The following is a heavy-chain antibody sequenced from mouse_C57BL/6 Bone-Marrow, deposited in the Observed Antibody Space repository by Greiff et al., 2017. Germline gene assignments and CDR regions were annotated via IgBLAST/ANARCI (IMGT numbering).Heavy chain of an antibody. V-gene: IGHV5-12*01. CDR1: GFTFSDYY. CDR2: ISNGGGST. D-gene: IGHD3-1*01. CDR3: ARHAARAY. J-gene: IGHJ3*01. Sequence: EVQLVESGGGLVQPGGSLKLSCAASGFTFSDYYMYWVRQTPEKRLEWVAYISNGGGSTYYPDTVKGRFTISRDNAKNTLYLQVSRLKSEDTAMYYCARHAARAYWGQGTLVTVSA.